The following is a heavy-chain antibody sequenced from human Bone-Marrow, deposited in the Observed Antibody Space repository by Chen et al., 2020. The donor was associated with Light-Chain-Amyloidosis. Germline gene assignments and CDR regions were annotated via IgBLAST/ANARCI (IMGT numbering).Heavy chain of an antibody. CDR3: VKDIEQYQLLFGLGY. CDR1: GFTFDDFT. Sequence: EVQLVESGGVVVQPGGSLRLSCAASGFTFDDFTMHWVRQVPGKGLEWVSLISWDSRSTYYAYSVKGRFTISRDNSKNSLYLQMNSLRTEDTALYYGVKDIEQYQLLFGLGYWGQGTLVTVSS. J-gene: IGHJ4*02. V-gene: IGHV3-43*01. D-gene: IGHD2-2*01. CDR2: ISWDSRST.